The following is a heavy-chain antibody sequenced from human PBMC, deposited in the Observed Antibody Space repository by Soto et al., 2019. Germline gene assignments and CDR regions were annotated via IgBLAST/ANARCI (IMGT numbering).Heavy chain of an antibody. CDR1: GGSVSSNSAA. CDR2: TYYRSKWYN. D-gene: IGHD6-13*01. Sequence: SQTLSLTCASSGGSVSSNSAALNLIKQSPSRGLEWLGRTYYRSKWYNDYAVSVKSRITINPDTSKNQFSLQLNSVTPEDTAVYYCARALAGYLALDAFDIWGQGTMVTVS. J-gene: IGHJ3*02. CDR3: ARALAGYLALDAFDI. V-gene: IGHV6-1*01.